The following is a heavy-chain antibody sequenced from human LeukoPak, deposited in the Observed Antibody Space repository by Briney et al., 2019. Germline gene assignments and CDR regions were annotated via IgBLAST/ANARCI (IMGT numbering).Heavy chain of an antibody. CDR1: GGSISSYY. Sequence: NPSETLSLTCTVSGGSISSYYWSWIRQPPGKGLEWIGYIYHSGSTNYNPSLKSRVTISVDTSKNQFSLKLSSVTAADTAVYYCARSRYDSSGYFDYWGQGTLVTVSS. D-gene: IGHD3-22*01. CDR2: IYHSGST. V-gene: IGHV4-59*08. J-gene: IGHJ4*02. CDR3: ARSRYDSSGYFDY.